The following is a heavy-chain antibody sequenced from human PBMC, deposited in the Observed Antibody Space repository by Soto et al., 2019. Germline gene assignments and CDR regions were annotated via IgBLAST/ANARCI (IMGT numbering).Heavy chain of an antibody. J-gene: IGHJ4*02. V-gene: IGHV3-74*01. CDR2: ISDDGSTT. CDR3: TRGNRVSYTGTGAH. CDR1: GFTFSAYW. D-gene: IGHD1-1*01. Sequence: GGSLRLSCEVSGFTFSAYWMHWVRQVPGKGLIWVSRISDDGSTTTYADSVKGRFTISRDNAKNTLYLQMNSLRADDTGLYYCTRGNRVSYTGTGAHWGQGTLGTVSS.